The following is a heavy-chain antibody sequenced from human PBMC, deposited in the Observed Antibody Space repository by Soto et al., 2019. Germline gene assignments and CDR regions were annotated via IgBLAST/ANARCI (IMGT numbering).Heavy chain of an antibody. D-gene: IGHD5-12*01. CDR3: ATVGVDIVATGPETSYMYV. J-gene: IGHJ6*03. CDR1: GGTFSSYT. Sequence: SVKVSCKASGGTFSSYTISWVRQAPGQGLEWMGRIIPILGIANYAQKFQGRVTITADKSTSTAYMELSSLRSEDTAVYYCATVGVDIVATGPETSYMYVWGKGTTVTVSS. CDR2: IIPILGIA. V-gene: IGHV1-69*02.